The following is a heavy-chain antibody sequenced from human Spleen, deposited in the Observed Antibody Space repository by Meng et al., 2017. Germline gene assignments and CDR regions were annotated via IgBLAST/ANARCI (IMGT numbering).Heavy chain of an antibody. CDR3: ARAGYSSTWAWGYGMDV. Sequence: GESLKISCKGSGYSFTSYWIGWVRQMPGKGLEWMGIIYPGDSDTRYSPSFQGQVTISADKSISTAYLQWSSLKASDTAMYYCARAGYSSTWAWGYGMDVWGQGTTVTVSS. D-gene: IGHD6-13*01. V-gene: IGHV5-51*01. CDR2: IYPGDSDT. J-gene: IGHJ6*02. CDR1: GYSFTSYW.